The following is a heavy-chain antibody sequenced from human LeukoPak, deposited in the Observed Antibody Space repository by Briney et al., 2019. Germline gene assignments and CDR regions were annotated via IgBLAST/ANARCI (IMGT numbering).Heavy chain of an antibody. J-gene: IGHJ4*02. D-gene: IGHD6-13*01. CDR2: IYYSGTT. CDR3: ARGVYIAAAQYGY. Sequence: PSETLSLTCSVSAGSISSHYWSWIRQPPGKGLEWIGYIYYSGTTNYGPSLKSRVTISVDTSKNQFSLKLSSVTAADTAVYYCARGVYIAAAQYGYWGQGTLVAVSS. CDR1: AGSISSHY. V-gene: IGHV4-59*11.